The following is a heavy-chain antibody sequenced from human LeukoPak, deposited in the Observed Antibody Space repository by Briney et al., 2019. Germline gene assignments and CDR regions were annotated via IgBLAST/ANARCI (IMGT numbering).Heavy chain of an antibody. D-gene: IGHD5-12*01. CDR2: IYYSGST. CDR1: GGSISSYS. CDR3: ARHGGESIVAMILHAFDI. V-gene: IGHV4-59*08. J-gene: IGHJ3*02. Sequence: SETLFLTCTVSGGSISSYSWSWIRQPPGKGLEWIGSIYYSGSTNYNPSLKSRVTMSVDTSKNRFSLKLSSVTAADTAVYYCARHGGESIVAMILHAFDIWGQGTMVTVSS.